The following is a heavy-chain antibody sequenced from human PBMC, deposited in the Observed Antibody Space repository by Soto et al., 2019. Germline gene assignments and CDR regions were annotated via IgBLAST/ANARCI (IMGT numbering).Heavy chain of an antibody. J-gene: IGHJ4*02. CDR1: GFSFGSYT. V-gene: IGHV3-23*01. CDR2: ISGSGGAT. Sequence: GGSLRLSCAASGFSFGSYTMSWVRQAPGKTLEWVSTISGSGGATYYADSVKGRFTISRDNSKNTLYLQVNSLRAEDKAVYYCEKAKIGAMAPFDSWGQGTLVTVSS. CDR3: EKAKIGAMAPFDS. D-gene: IGHD2-8*01.